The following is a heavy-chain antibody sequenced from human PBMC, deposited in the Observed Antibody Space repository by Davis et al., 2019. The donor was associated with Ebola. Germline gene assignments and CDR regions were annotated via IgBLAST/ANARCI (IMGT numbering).Heavy chain of an antibody. J-gene: IGHJ4*02. CDR1: GFIFRSSS. CDR3: ARDLSIAARPVFDY. Sequence: GESLKISCATSGFIFRSSSMNWVRQVPGTGLELVSSISGSTGYIYYADSVKGRFTISRDNAKNSLYLQMSSLRAEDMAVYYCARDLSIAARPVFDYWGQGTLVTVSS. CDR2: ISGSTGYI. D-gene: IGHD6-6*01. V-gene: IGHV3-21*01.